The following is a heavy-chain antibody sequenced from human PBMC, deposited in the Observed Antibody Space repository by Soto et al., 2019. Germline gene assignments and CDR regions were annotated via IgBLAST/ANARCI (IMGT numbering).Heavy chain of an antibody. J-gene: IGHJ4*01. CDR2: IYCTGGT. Sequence: SEAVSLTCTVSVGSINTYFWNWIRQPPGKGLEYIGYIYCTGGTDYNRSLDSRVTISVDTAKNQFSLRLSSVTAADTAVYYCARHRPGGGANHYWGQGTLVTVSS. D-gene: IGHD3-16*01. V-gene: IGHV4-59*08. CDR3: ARHRPGGGANHY. CDR1: VGSINTYF.